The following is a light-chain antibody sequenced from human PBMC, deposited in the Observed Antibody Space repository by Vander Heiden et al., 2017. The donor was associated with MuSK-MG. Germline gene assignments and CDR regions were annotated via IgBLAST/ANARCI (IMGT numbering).Light chain of an antibody. CDR3: ASFGVPNCEV. CDR2: EVT. CDR1: SSDIGYCSY. J-gene: IGLJ3*02. Sequence: QFVLTQPPSASGSPGQAVTISCSGRSSDIGYCSYVSWYQQHPGKIPKLIIYEVTKRPSGVPDRFSGSKSGNTAYLTVFGLQVEDEADYYCASFGVPNCEVFGGGTRLTV. V-gene: IGLV2-8*01.